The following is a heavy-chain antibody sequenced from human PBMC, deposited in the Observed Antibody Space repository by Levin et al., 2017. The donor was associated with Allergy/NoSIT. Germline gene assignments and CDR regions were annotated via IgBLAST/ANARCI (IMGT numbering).Heavy chain of an antibody. CDR3: ARQEQLVSPHYDY. CDR2: IYYSGST. J-gene: IGHJ4*02. Sequence: TSQTLSLTCTVSGGSISSSSYYWGWIRQPPGKGLEWIGSIYYSGSTYYNPSLKSRVTISVDTSKNQFSLKLSSVTAADTAVYYCARQEQLVSPHYDYWGQGTLVTVSS. D-gene: IGHD6-13*01. CDR1: GGSISSSSYY. V-gene: IGHV4-39*01.